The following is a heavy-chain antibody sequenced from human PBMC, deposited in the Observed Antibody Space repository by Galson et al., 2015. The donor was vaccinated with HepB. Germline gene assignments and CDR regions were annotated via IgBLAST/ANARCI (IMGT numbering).Heavy chain of an antibody. Sequence: SLRLSCAASGFTFGDYAMSWVRQAPGKGLEWVGFIRSKAYGGTTEYAASVKGRFTISRDDSKSIAYLQMNSLKTEDTAVYYCTRDPRYYDSSGYYQQFDRDYWGQGTLVTVSS. CDR3: TRDPRYYDSSGYYQQFDRDY. CDR1: GFTFGDYA. J-gene: IGHJ4*02. D-gene: IGHD3-22*01. CDR2: IRSKAYGGTT. V-gene: IGHV3-49*04.